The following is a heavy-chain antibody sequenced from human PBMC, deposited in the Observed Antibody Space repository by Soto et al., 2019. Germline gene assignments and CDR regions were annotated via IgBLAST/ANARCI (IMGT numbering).Heavy chain of an antibody. CDR1: GFTFSSYG. Sequence: PGGSLRLSCAASGFTFSSYGMHWVRQAPGKGLEWVAVIWYDGSNKYYADSVEGRFTISRDNSKNTLYLQMNSLRAEDTAVYYCAREGIAAAGTFGPYDYWGQGTLVTVSS. J-gene: IGHJ4*02. CDR2: IWYDGSNK. D-gene: IGHD6-13*01. CDR3: AREGIAAAGTFGPYDY. V-gene: IGHV3-33*01.